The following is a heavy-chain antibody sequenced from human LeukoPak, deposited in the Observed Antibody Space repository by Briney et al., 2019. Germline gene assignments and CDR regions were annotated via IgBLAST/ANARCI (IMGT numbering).Heavy chain of an antibody. CDR3: AKDIQLST. D-gene: IGHD5-24*01. J-gene: IGHJ3*01. CDR1: GFTFSVAA. Sequence: GGSLRLSCAASGFTFSVAAMTWVRQAPGKGLEWVSLIGASGESTYYADSVKGRFTISRDNSKNTLSLQMNSLRVDDTAMYFCAKDIQLSTWGLGTMVTVSS. V-gene: IGHV3-23*01. CDR2: IGASGEST.